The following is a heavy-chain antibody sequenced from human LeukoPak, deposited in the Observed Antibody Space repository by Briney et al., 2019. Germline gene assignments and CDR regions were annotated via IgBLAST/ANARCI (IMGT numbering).Heavy chain of an antibody. CDR1: GYTLTALS. CDR2: FDPEDGET. CDR3: ARDAPYYQNHWFDP. D-gene: IGHD3-10*01. Sequence: ASVKVSCKVSGYTLTALSMHWVRQAPGKGLEWMGGFDPEDGETIYAQKFQGRVTMTEDTSTDTAYMELSSLRSEDAAVYYCARDAPYYQNHWFDPWGQGTLVTVSS. V-gene: IGHV1-24*01. J-gene: IGHJ5*02.